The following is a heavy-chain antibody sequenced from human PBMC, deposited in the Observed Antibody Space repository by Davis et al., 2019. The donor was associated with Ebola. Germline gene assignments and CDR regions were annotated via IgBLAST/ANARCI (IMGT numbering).Heavy chain of an antibody. Sequence: HTGGSLRLSCAASGFTFSSYAMSWVRQAPGKGLVWVSRINSDGSSTTYADSVRGRFIILRDNAKNTVYLQMNRLRVEDTAVYYCTRVPYYYDRTFDSWGQGTLVTVSS. D-gene: IGHD3-22*01. J-gene: IGHJ4*02. CDR2: INSDGSST. CDR3: TRVPYYYDRTFDS. CDR1: GFTFSSYA. V-gene: IGHV3-74*03.